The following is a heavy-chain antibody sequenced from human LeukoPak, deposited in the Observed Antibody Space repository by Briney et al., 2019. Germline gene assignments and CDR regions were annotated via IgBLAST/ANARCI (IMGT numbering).Heavy chain of an antibody. CDR3: ARAPSSCQLPYCYVTDY. CDR1: GYTLTTYG. D-gene: IGHD2-2*02. Sequence: ASVKVSCKASGYTLTTYGMSWVRQAHGQGLEWMGWIRGYNGHTNYAQSLQGRVTMTTDPSTGTAYMELRSLSSDDTAVYYCARAPSSCQLPYCYVTDYWGQGTLVTVSS. J-gene: IGHJ4*02. CDR2: IRGYNGHT. V-gene: IGHV1-18*01.